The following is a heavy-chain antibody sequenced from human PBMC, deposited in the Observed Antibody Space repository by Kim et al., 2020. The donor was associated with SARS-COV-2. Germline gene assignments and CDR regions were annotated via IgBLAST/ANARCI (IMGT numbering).Heavy chain of an antibody. D-gene: IGHD3-9*01. Sequence: SETLSLTCSVSGASISSYYWSWIRQPAGKTLEWIGRIHTSGSIHYNPSLMSRVNMSVDTSKNQFSLNLKSVTAADTAVYYCAGCPFEPYYSILTGPPWYFDLWGRGTLVTVSS. CDR1: GASISSYY. V-gene: IGHV4-4*07. CDR3: AGCPFEPYYSILTGPPWYFDL. CDR2: IHTSGSI. J-gene: IGHJ2*01.